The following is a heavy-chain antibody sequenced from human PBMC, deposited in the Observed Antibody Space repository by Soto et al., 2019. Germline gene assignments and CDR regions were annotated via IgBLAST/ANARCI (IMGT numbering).Heavy chain of an antibody. CDR1: GFTFSSYA. CDR2: ISYDGSNK. V-gene: IGHV3-30-3*01. D-gene: IGHD5-12*01. Sequence: ESGGGVVQPGRSLRLSCAASGFTFSSYAMHWVRQAPGKGLEWVAVISYDGSNKYYADSVKGRFTISRDNSKNTLYLQMNSLRAEDTAVYYCARGSSKWLRFEDHFDYWGQGTLVTVSS. CDR3: ARGSSKWLRFEDHFDY. J-gene: IGHJ4*02.